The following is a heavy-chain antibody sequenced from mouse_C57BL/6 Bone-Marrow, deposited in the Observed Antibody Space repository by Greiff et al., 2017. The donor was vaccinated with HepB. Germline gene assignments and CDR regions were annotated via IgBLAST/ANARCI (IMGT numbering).Heavy chain of an antibody. D-gene: IGHD2-4*01. Sequence: VQLQQPGAELVKPGASVKMSCKASGYTFTSYWITWVKQRPGQGLEWIGDIYPSSGSTNYNEKFKSKATLTVDTSSSTAYMQLSSLTSEDSAVYYCARGGFDYDAHFDYWGQGTTLTVSS. CDR2: IYPSSGST. CDR1: GYTFTSYW. V-gene: IGHV1-55*01. CDR3: ARGGFDYDAHFDY. J-gene: IGHJ2*01.